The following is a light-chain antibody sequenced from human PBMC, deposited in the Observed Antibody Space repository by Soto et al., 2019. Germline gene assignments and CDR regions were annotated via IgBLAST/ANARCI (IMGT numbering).Light chain of an antibody. CDR3: QQSYSTPYT. Sequence: DIQMTQSPSSLSAFVGDRVTITCRASQSVTWFLNWYQQRPGKAPKLLIYGTSNLKSGVPSRFRGSGSGTDFTLTISSLQPEDFASYYCQQSYSTPYTFGQGTKLEIK. J-gene: IGKJ2*01. CDR1: QSVTWF. V-gene: IGKV1-39*01. CDR2: GTS.